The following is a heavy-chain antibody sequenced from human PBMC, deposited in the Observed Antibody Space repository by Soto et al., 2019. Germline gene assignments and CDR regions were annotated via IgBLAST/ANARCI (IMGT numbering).Heavy chain of an antibody. CDR3: VKGYWKGDV. D-gene: IGHD1-1*01. CDR2: ISGSGGSI. Sequence: EVQLLESGGGLVQPGGSLRLSCAASGFTFSTYAMNWVRQAPGNGLEWVSAISGSGGSIHYEDSVKGRFTISRDNSKNTMYLQMNSLRHEDTAVYHCVKGYWKGDVWGQGTTVTVSS. CDR1: GFTFSTYA. V-gene: IGHV3-23*01. J-gene: IGHJ6*02.